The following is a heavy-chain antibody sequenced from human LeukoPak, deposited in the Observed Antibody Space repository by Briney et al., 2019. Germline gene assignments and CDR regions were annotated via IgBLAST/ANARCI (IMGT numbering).Heavy chain of an antibody. J-gene: IGHJ5*02. D-gene: IGHD2-2*01. CDR3: ARGLLDIVVVPAAKGYYCWFDP. CDR1: GGSISSSSYY. CDR2: IYYSGSS. V-gene: IGHV4-39*07. Sequence: KASETLSLTCTVSGGSISSSSYYWGWIRQPPGKGLEWIGSIYYSGSSYYNPSLKSRVTISVDTSKNQFSLKLSSVTAADTAVYYCARGLLDIVVVPAAKGYYCWFDPWGQGTLVTVSS.